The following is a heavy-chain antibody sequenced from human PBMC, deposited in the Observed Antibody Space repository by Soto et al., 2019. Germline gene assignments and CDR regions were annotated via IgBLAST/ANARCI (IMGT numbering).Heavy chain of an antibody. CDR2: IYYSGST. CDR1: GGSISSSSYY. D-gene: IGHD3-10*01. V-gene: IGHV4-39*01. CDR3: ARHHGYGSGSYGYYFDY. Sequence: SETLSLTCTVSGGSISSSSYYWGWIRQPPGKGLEWIGSIYYSGSTYYNPSLKSRVTISVDTSKNQFSLKLSSVTAADTAVYYCARHHGYGSGSYGYYFDYWGQGTLVTVSS. J-gene: IGHJ4*02.